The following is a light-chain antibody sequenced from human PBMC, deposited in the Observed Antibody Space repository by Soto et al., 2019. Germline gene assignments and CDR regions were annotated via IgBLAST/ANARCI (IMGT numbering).Light chain of an antibody. CDR3: QQYGSSSWT. V-gene: IGKV3-20*01. CDR1: QSVSSSY. CDR2: GAS. Sequence: TVLKHSPGTPCFAGGERSSRSWPASQSVSSSYLAWYQQKPGQAPRLLIYGASSRATGIPDRFSGSGSGTDFTLTISRLEPEDFAVYYCQQYGSSSWTFGQGTKVDIK. J-gene: IGKJ1*01.